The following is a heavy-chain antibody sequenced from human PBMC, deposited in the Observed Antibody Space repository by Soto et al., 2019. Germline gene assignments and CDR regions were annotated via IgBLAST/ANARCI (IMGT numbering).Heavy chain of an antibody. CDR2: INPNSGGT. V-gene: IGHV1-2*02. CDR3: AREMGWAAAGPYYGMDV. J-gene: IGHJ6*02. Sequence: QVQLVQSGAEVKKRGASVKVSCKASGYTFTGYYMHWVRQAPGQGLEWMGWINPNSGGTNYAQKLQGKSTMTTDTSTSTAYMELRSLRSDDTAVYYFAREMGWAAAGPYYGMDVWGQGPRSPSP. D-gene: IGHD6-13*01. CDR1: GYTFTGYY.